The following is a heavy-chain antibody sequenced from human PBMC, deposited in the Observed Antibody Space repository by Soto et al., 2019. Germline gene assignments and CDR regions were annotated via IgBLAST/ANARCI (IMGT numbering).Heavy chain of an antibody. CDR2: IHHSGNI. CDR3: ARDFKAPNDAWAFDY. Sequence: QVQLQESGPGLAMPSGTLSLTCAVSGASISSSDWWNWVRQPPGKGLEWIGEIHHSGNIIYNPSLKSRVTISVDDSRNHFSLKMTSVTAADTAVYYCARDFKAPNDAWAFDYWGQGALVTVSS. CDR1: GASISSSDW. J-gene: IGHJ4*02. D-gene: IGHD3-16*01. V-gene: IGHV4-4*02.